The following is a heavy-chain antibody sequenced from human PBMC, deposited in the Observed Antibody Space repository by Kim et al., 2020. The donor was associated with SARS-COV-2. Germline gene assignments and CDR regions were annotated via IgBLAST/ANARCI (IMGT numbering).Heavy chain of an antibody. J-gene: IGHJ6*02. D-gene: IGHD3-10*01. Sequence: APVKGRFTISRDDSKNTRELQMNSLKTEETAVYYCATDQWLGEVRYGMDVWGQGTTVTVSS. V-gene: IGHV3-15*01. CDR3: ATDQWLGEVRYGMDV.